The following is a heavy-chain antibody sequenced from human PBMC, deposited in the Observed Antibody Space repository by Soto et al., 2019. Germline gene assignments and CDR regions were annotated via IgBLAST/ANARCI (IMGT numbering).Heavy chain of an antibody. CDR3: ARPKGAAGYYYYYGMDV. Sequence: PSQTLSVTCAVYGGSLSGYYWSWILQPPGKGLEWIGEISHSGSTNYNPSLKSRVTISVDTSKNQFSLKLSSVTAADTAVYYCARPKGAAGYYYYYGMDVWGQGTTVTVSS. CDR1: GGSLSGYY. J-gene: IGHJ6*02. D-gene: IGHD6-13*01. V-gene: IGHV4-34*01. CDR2: ISHSGST.